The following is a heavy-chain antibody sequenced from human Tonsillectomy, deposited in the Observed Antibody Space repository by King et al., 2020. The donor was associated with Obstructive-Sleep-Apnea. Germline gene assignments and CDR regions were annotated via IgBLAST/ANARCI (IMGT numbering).Heavy chain of an antibody. D-gene: IGHD3-9*01. Sequence: VQLVQSGGGVVQPGGSLRLSCAASGFTFSDYAMHWVRQAPGKGLEWVALIWHDESDKYYADSVTGRFTISRDNSGNTLYLQMNSLRGEDTAVYYCVRGGVRFFDWPLDFWGQGTLVTVSS. CDR1: GFTFSDYA. V-gene: IGHV3-33*01. J-gene: IGHJ4*02. CDR3: VRGGVRFFDWPLDF. CDR2: IWHDESDK.